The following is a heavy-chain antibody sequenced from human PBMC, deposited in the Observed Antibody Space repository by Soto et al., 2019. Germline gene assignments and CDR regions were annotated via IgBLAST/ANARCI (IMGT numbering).Heavy chain of an antibody. CDR1: GYTXTYRY. V-gene: IGHV1-45*02. J-gene: IGHJ3*02. CDR2: ITPFNGNT. D-gene: IGHD1-26*01. CDR3: ASPGATNAFDI. Sequence: SXKVSYKASGYTXTYRYRNWVRQAPGQALEWMGWITPFNGNTSYAQKFQDIVTITSDRSMSTAYIEMSSLRSEYTAMYYCASPGATNAFDIWGQGTMGTVSS.